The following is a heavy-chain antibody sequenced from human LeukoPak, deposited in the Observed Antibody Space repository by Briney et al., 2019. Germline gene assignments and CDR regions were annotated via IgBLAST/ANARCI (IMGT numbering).Heavy chain of an antibody. Sequence: GGSLRLSCAASGFTFSSYSMNWDRQAPGKGLEWVSSISSSSSYIYYADSVKGRFTISRDNAKNSLYLQMNSLRAEDTAVYYCARGGNDYVWGSYRHIYPGIFDYWGQGTLVTVSS. J-gene: IGHJ4*02. D-gene: IGHD3-16*02. CDR1: GFTFSSYS. CDR2: ISSSSSYI. CDR3: ARGGNDYVWGSYRHIYPGIFDY. V-gene: IGHV3-21*01.